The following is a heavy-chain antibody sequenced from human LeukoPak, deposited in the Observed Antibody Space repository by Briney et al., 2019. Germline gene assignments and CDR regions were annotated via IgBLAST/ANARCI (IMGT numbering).Heavy chain of an antibody. CDR2: ISGNGDSA. V-gene: IGHV3-23*01. CDR3: VRDFRSADY. CDR1: GFTFSSYA. J-gene: IGHJ4*02. Sequence: GGSLRLSCAASGFTFSSYAMSWVRQAPGKGLEWVSAISGNGDSAYYADSVKGRFTISRDNAKNMVFLQMNSLRADDTAVYYCVRDFRSADYWGQGILVTVSS.